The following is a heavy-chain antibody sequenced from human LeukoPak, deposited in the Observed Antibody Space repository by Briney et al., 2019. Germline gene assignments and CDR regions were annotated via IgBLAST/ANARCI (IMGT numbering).Heavy chain of an antibody. V-gene: IGHV3-11*04. Sequence: GGSLRLSCAASGFTFSDYYMSWIRQVPGKGLEWVSYISSGSTIYYADSVKGRFTISRDNSKNTLYLQMNSLRAEDTAVYYCAKDLDIVATRGAYWGQGTLVTVSS. CDR3: AKDLDIVATRGAY. CDR1: GFTFSDYY. CDR2: ISSGSTI. J-gene: IGHJ4*02. D-gene: IGHD5-12*01.